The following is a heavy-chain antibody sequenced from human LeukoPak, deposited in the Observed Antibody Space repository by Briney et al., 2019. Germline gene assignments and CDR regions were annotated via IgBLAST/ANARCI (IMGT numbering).Heavy chain of an antibody. V-gene: IGHV4-4*07. J-gene: IGHJ6*03. CDR2: IYYSGST. CDR3: ARGRDGYNYYYYYYMDV. D-gene: IGHD5-24*01. Sequence: SETLSLTCTVSGGSISSYYWSWIRQPAGKGLEWIGRIYYSGSTNYNPSLKSRVTISVDTSKNQFSLKLSSVTAADTAVYYCARGRDGYNYYYYYYMDVWGKGTTVTVSS. CDR1: GGSISSYY.